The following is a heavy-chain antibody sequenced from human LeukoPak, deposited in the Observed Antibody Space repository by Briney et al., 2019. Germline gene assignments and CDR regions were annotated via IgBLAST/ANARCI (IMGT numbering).Heavy chain of an antibody. CDR3: ARSGRGYSYGPMYYFDY. V-gene: IGHV4-4*08. J-gene: IGHJ4*02. CDR1: GGSISSYY. D-gene: IGHD5-18*01. Sequence: SETLSLTCTVPGGSISSYYWSWSRQPPGKGLEWIGYIYTSGSTNYNPSLTSRVTISVDTSKNQFTLKLRSVTAADTAGYYCARSGRGYSYGPMYYFDYWGQGTLVTVSS. CDR2: IYTSGST.